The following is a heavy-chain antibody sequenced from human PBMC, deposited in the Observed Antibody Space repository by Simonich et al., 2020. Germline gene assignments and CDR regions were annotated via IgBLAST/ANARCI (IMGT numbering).Heavy chain of an antibody. CDR3: ATRNTMGSGSYYYYYYGMDV. J-gene: IGHJ6*02. V-gene: IGHV1-24*01. CDR2: LDPEDGET. D-gene: IGHD3-10*01. Sequence: VQLVQSGAEVKKPGASVKVSCKVSGYTLTELSMHWVRQAPGKGLEWMGGLDPEDGETSYAQNVQGKVTMTEDTSTDTAYMELSSLRSEDTAVYYCATRNTMGSGSYYYYYYGMDVWGQGTTVTVSS. CDR1: GYTLTELS.